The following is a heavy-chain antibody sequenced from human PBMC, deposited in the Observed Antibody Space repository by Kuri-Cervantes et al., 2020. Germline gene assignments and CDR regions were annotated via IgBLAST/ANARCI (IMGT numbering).Heavy chain of an antibody. CDR1: GFTFSSDA. Sequence: GGSLRLSCAASGFTFSSDAMHWVRQAPGKGLEWVGRIKSKTDGGTTDYAAPVKGRFTISRDDSKNTLYLQMNSLKTEDTAVYYCTTETYYDFWSGYWSYYYYGMDVWGQGTTVTVSS. D-gene: IGHD3-3*01. CDR3: TTETYYDFWSGYWSYYYYGMDV. J-gene: IGHJ6*02. CDR2: IKSKTDGGTT. V-gene: IGHV3-15*01.